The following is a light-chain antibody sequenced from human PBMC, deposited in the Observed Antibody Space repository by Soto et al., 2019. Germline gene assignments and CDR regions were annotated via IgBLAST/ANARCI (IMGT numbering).Light chain of an antibody. J-gene: IGLJ1*01. CDR1: SSDVGGYNY. CDR2: EVN. V-gene: IGLV2-14*01. CDR3: SSKTSSRTPFV. Sequence: QPALTQPASVSGSPGQSITISCTGTSSDVGGYNYVSWYQQHPGNAPRLMIYEVNNRPSGVPKRFSGSKSGNTASLTISGLQADEEADYYCSSKTSSRTPFVFGTGTKVTVL.